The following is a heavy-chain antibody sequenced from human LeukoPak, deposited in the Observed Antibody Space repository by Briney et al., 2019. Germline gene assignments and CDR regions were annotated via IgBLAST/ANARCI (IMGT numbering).Heavy chain of an antibody. D-gene: IGHD1-26*01. CDR2: INSDGSTT. J-gene: IGHJ3*02. CDR1: GFAFSNYW. V-gene: IGHV3-74*01. CDR3: ARDSGSGSLFDAFDI. Sequence: GGSLRLSCAASGFAFSNYWMHWVRHAPGKGLVWVSRINSDGSTTTYADSVKGRFTISRDNAKNSLYLQMNSLRAEDTALYHCARDSGSGSLFDAFDIWGQGTMVTVSS.